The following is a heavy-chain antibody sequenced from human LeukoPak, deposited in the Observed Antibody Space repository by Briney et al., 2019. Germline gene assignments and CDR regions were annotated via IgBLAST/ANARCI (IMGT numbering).Heavy chain of an antibody. CDR3: AKEVDEDGYNFVGYFDY. Sequence: GGSLRLSCAASGFTFSTYWMSWVRQAPGKGLEWVANIKPDGNQKHYVDSVKGRFTISRDSAKNSLYLQMNSLRVEDTAVYYCAKEVDEDGYNFVGYFDYWGQGTLVTVSS. CDR1: GFTFSTYW. CDR2: IKPDGNQK. D-gene: IGHD5-24*01. J-gene: IGHJ4*02. V-gene: IGHV3-7*01.